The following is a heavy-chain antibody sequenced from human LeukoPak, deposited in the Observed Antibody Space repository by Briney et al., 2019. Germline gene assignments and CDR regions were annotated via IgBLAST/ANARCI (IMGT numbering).Heavy chain of an antibody. J-gene: IGHJ4*02. V-gene: IGHV4-39*07. CDR1: GGSISSSSYY. CDR3: ARVPAPTYYYDSSGYYYYFDY. Sequence: SEALPLTCTVSGGSISSSSYYWGWIRQPPGKGLEWIGSIYYSGSTYYNPSLKSRVTISVDTSKNQFSLKLSSVTAADTAVYYCARVPAPTYYYDSSGYYYYFDYWGQGTLVTVSS. CDR2: IYYSGST. D-gene: IGHD3-22*01.